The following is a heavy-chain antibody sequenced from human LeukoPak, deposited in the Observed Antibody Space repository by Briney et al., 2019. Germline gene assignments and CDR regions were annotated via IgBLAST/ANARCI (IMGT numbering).Heavy chain of an antibody. CDR2: MSFDGGHT. V-gene: IGHV3-30*18. Sequence: GRCLRLSCAVSGVAFTIYGIRWGRQAPGGGRGWVAVMSFDGGHTYYAGSVKGRFTISRENSKNTLYLQMNSLRAEDTAVYYCAKERVDWRYFDHWGQGTLVTVSS. J-gene: IGHJ4*02. D-gene: IGHD3-9*01. CDR1: GVAFTIYG. CDR3: AKERVDWRYFDH.